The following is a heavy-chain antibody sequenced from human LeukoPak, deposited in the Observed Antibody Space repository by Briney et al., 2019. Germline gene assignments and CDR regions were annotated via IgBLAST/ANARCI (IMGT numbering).Heavy chain of an antibody. CDR2: IYYSGSS. J-gene: IGHJ5*02. Sequence: PSETLSLTCNVSGGSISGYHWSWIRQPPGKGLEWLGYIYYSGSSNYNPSLKSRVTMSADTSKNQFSLKLSSVTAADTAVYYCARDRSRGWFDPWGQGTLVTVSS. CDR3: ARDRSRGWFDP. CDR1: GGSISGYH. V-gene: IGHV4-59*01. D-gene: IGHD1-26*01.